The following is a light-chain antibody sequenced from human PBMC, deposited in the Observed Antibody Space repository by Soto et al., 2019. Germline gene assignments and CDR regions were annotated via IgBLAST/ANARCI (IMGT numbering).Light chain of an antibody. CDR1: QSVSSN. CDR2: GAS. J-gene: IGKJ5*01. CDR3: QQYKSWPPIT. Sequence: ELVMTQSPATLSVSPGERATLSCRASQSVSSNLAWYQQKPGQAPRLLIYGASTRATGVPDRFSGTGSGTEFTLTISSLKSEDYGVYYCQQYKSWPPITFGQGTRLEI. V-gene: IGKV3-15*01.